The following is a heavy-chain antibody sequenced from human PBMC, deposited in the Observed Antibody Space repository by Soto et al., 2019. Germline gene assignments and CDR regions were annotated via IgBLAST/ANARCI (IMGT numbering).Heavy chain of an antibody. Sequence: SETLSLTCAVSGGSISSGGYSWSWIRQPPGKGLEWIGYIYHSGSTYYNPSLKSRVTISVDRSKNQFSLKLSSVTAADTAVYSCPSRYELRGLHYPGPATLVTVSS. J-gene: IGHJ4*02. D-gene: IGHD1-26*01. CDR2: IYHSGST. CDR1: GGSISSGGYS. V-gene: IGHV4-30-2*01. CDR3: PSRYELRGLHY.